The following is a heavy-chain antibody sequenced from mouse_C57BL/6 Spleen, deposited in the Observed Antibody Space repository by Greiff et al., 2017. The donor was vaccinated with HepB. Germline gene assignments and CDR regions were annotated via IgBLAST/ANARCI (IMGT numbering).Heavy chain of an antibody. CDR3: ARSPFFAY. V-gene: IGHV1-54*01. CDR2: INPGSGGT. Sequence: VQLQQSGAELVRPGTSVKVSCKASGYAFTNYLIEWVKQRPGQGLEWIGVINPGSGGTNYNEKFKGKATLTADKSSSTAYMQLSSLTSEDSAVYFCARSPFFAYWGQGTLVTVSA. J-gene: IGHJ3*01. CDR1: GYAFTNYL.